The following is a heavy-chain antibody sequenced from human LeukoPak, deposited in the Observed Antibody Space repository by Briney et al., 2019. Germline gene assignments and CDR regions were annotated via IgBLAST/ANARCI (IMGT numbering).Heavy chain of an antibody. V-gene: IGHV1-46*01. CDR3: ARRGYSYGHIDY. CDR2: INPSGDIT. D-gene: IGHD5-18*01. Sequence: GASVKVSCTASGYTFSSYYMHWVRQAPGQGLEWMGIINPSGDITTYAQMFQGRVTMTRDTSTSTVYMELSSLRSEDTAVYYCARRGYSYGHIDYWGQGTLVTVSS. J-gene: IGHJ4*02. CDR1: GYTFSSYY.